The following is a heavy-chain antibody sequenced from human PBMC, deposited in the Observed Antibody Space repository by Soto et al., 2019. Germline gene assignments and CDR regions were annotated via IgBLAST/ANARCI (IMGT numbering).Heavy chain of an antibody. CDR2: INGDGSNT. D-gene: IGHD4-4*01. Sequence: EVQLVESGGTLVQPGGSLRLSCAATGFTFTSYWMHWVRQAPGKGLVWDSRINGDGSNTFYADSVKGRLTISRDNAKNTVYLQMNSLRAEDTAVYYCARGIQYRYGMDVWGQGTTVTVSS. CDR1: GFTFTSYW. CDR3: ARGIQYRYGMDV. V-gene: IGHV3-74*01. J-gene: IGHJ6*02.